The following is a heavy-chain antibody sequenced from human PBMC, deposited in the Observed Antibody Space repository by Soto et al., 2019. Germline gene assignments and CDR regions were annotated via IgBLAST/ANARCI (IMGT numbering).Heavy chain of an antibody. V-gene: IGHV5-51*01. CDR3: AGGEGGSGSYFSDSYPYNVMDV. CDR1: GYSFTSYW. D-gene: IGHD3-10*01. CDR2: IYPGDSDT. Sequence: GESLKISCKGSGYSFTSYWIGWVRQMPGKGLEWMGIIYPGDSDTRYSPSFQGQVTISADKSISTAYLQWSSLKASDTAMYYCAGGEGGSGSYFSDSYPYNVMDVWSQAMTVTVAS. J-gene: IGHJ6*02.